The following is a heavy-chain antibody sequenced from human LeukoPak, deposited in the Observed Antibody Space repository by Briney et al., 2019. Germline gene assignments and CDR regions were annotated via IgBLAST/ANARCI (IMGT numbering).Heavy chain of an antibody. Sequence: SVKVSCKASGGTFSSYAISWVRQAPGQGLEWMGRIIPIFGTANYAQKFQGRVTITTDESTSTAYMELSSLRSEDTAVYYCARFGALFGSSSKYYYMDVWGKGTMVTVSS. CDR3: ARFGALFGSSSKYYYMDV. J-gene: IGHJ6*03. CDR2: IIPIFGTA. V-gene: IGHV1-69*05. CDR1: GGTFSSYA. D-gene: IGHD6-6*01.